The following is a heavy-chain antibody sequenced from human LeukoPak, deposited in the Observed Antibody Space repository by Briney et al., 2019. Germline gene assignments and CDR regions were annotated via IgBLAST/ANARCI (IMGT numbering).Heavy chain of an antibody. Sequence: ASVKVSCKASGYTFTSYYMHWVRQAPGQGLEWMGIINPSGGSTSYAQKFQGRVTMTRDTSTSTVYMELSGLRSEDTAVYYCARDIVVVPAAPTGIYYYYGMDVWGQGTTVTVSS. CDR3: ARDIVVVPAAPTGIYYYYGMDV. V-gene: IGHV1-46*01. J-gene: IGHJ6*02. CDR1: GYTFTSYY. D-gene: IGHD2-2*01. CDR2: INPSGGST.